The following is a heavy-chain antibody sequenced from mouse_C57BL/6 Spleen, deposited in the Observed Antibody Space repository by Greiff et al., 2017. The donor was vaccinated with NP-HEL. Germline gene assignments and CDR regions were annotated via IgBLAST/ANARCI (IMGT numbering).Heavy chain of an antibody. D-gene: IGHD4-1*01. CDR3: ARGLTGTRAMDY. CDR1: GFTFSDYY. J-gene: IGHJ4*01. V-gene: IGHV5-16*01. CDR2: INYDGSST. Sequence: EVKLVESEGGLVQPGSSMKLSCTASGFTFSDYYMAWVRQVPEKGLEWVANINYDGSSTYYLDSLKSRFIISRDNAKNILYLQMSSLKSEDTATYYCARGLTGTRAMDYWGQGTSVTVSS.